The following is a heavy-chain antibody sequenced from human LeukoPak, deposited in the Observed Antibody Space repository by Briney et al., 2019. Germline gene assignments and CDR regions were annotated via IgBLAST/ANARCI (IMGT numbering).Heavy chain of an antibody. D-gene: IGHD4/OR15-4a*01. J-gene: IGHJ6*02. CDR1: GYTFSSYG. CDR3: ARRKYGADYNGMDV. V-gene: IGHV1-18*01. CDR2: INPQKRDT. Sequence: ASVKVSCKASGYTFSSYGINWVRLAPGRGPEWMASINPQKRDTHYAQNFQGRVAVTAGTSTNTAYMELRSLRSADTAIYYCARRKYGADYNGMDVLGQGTTVTVSS.